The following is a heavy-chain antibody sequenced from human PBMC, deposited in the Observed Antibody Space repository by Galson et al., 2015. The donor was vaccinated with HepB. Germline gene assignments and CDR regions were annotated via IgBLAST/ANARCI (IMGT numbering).Heavy chain of an antibody. CDR1: GFTFSSYS. CDR3: ARGKDGSGSYHWYFDL. D-gene: IGHD3-10*01. V-gene: IGHV3-21*01. CDR2: ISSSSSYI. J-gene: IGHJ2*01. Sequence: SLRLSCAASGFTFSSYSMNWVRQAPGKGLEWVSSISSSSSYIYYADSVKGRFTISRDNAKNSLYLQMNSLRAEDTAVYYCARGKDGSGSYHWYFDLWGRGTLVTVSS.